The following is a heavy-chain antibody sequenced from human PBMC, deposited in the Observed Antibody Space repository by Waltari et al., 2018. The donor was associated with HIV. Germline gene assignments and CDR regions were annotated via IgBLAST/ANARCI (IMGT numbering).Heavy chain of an antibody. CDR3: VRDRQQLAPNYYYYGMDV. CDR1: GGSVSSGDYY. J-gene: IGHJ6*02. D-gene: IGHD6-13*01. V-gene: IGHV4-61*08. Sequence: QVRLQQSGPGLVKPSETLSLTCTVSGGSVSSGDYYWSWTRQPPGKGLVWIGFNFYSGTAKDNPALKVRITISCDTSNNQFSLQLSCVTAADTAVYYGVRDRQQLAPNYYYYGMDVWGQGTTVTVSS. CDR2: NFYSGTA.